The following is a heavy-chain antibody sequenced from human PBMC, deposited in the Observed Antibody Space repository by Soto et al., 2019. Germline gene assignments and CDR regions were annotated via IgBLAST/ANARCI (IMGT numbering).Heavy chain of an antibody. Sequence: EVQLVESGGGLVQPGGSLRLSCAASGFIFSGSAIHWVRQASGKGLEWVGRIRSSANNFATASAASGKGRFTCSSEDSKDTAYLQINTRKPEDTAVYYCAKGNVAAIGDNHYHRMDVWGQGTTVTVSS. CDR1: GFIFSGSA. CDR2: IRSSANNFAT. CDR3: AKGNVAAIGDNHYHRMDV. V-gene: IGHV3-73*02. J-gene: IGHJ6*02. D-gene: IGHD2-2*02.